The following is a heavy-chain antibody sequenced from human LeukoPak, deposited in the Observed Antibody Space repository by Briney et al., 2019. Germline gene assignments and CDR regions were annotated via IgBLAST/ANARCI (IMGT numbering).Heavy chain of an antibody. Sequence: ASVKVSCKASGYTFTSYDINRVRQATGQGLEWMGWMNPNSGNTGYAQKFQGRVTMTRNTSISTAYMELSSLRSEDTAVYYCARNGPSSSWYGGGYWGQGTLVTVSS. CDR3: ARNGPSSSWYGGGY. J-gene: IGHJ4*02. CDR1: GYTFTSYD. CDR2: MNPNSGNT. V-gene: IGHV1-8*01. D-gene: IGHD6-13*01.